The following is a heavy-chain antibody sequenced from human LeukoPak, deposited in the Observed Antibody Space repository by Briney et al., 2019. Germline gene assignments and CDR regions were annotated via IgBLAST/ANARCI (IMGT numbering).Heavy chain of an antibody. CDR3: ARAYYYGSGSYGFDI. J-gene: IGHJ3*02. CDR1: GGSISSYY. V-gene: IGHV4-59*01. CDR2: IYYSGST. Sequence: NPSETLSLTCTVSGGSISSYYWSWIRQPPGKRLEWIGYIYYSGSTNYNPSLKSRVTISVDTSKNQFSLKLSSVTAADTAVYYCARAYYYGSGSYGFDIWGQGTMVTVSS. D-gene: IGHD3-10*01.